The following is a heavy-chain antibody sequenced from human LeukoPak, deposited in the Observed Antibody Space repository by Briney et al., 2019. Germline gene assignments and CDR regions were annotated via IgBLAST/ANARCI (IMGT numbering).Heavy chain of an antibody. J-gene: IGHJ4*02. CDR3: AIGNGHQ. Sequence: PGRSLRLSCAASGFTFSSYAMHWVRQAPGKGLEWVAVISYDGSNKYYADSVKGRFTISRDNSKNSLYLQMSSLRAEDTAVYYCAIGNGHQWGQGTLVTVSS. CDR2: ISYDGSNK. V-gene: IGHV3-30*04. D-gene: IGHD2-8*01. CDR1: GFTFSSYA.